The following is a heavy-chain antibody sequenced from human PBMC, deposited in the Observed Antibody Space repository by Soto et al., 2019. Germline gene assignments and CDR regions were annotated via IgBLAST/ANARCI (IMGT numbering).Heavy chain of an antibody. V-gene: IGHV3-21*01. CDR3: ARSHAVRSPFDY. CDR1: GFTFSSYS. CDR2: ISSSSSYI. D-gene: IGHD4-17*01. Sequence: GGSLRLSCAASGFTFSSYSMNWVRQAPGKGLEWVSSISSSSSYIYYADSVKGRFTISRDNAKNSLYLQMNSLRAEDTAVYYCARSHAVRSPFDYWGQGTLVTVSS. J-gene: IGHJ4*02.